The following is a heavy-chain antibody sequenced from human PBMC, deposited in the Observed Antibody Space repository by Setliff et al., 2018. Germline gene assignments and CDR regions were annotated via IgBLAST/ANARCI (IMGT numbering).Heavy chain of an antibody. CDR3: AGCGYVYGDSSLEGRAVVGCPTMKDTPNPLQH. V-gene: IGHV3-23*01. J-gene: IGHJ1*01. D-gene: IGHD5-12*01. Sequence: TGGSLRLSCAASGFTLSSYAMSWVRQAPGKGLEWVSAISGSGGSTYYADSVKGRFTISRDDSNNRLYLQMTSLRADDTDVYYCAGCGYVYGDSSLEGRAVVGCPTMKDTPNPLQH. CDR1: GFTLSSYA. CDR2: ISGSGGST.